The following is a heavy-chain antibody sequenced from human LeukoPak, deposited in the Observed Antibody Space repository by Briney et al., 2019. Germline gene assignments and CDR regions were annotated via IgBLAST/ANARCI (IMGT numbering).Heavy chain of an antibody. CDR3: ARDSRSGYSGYDYVY. CDR2: ISGSGGST. D-gene: IGHD5-12*01. V-gene: IGHV3-23*01. J-gene: IGHJ4*02. Sequence: PGGSLRLSCAASGFTFSSYGMSWVRQAPGKGLEWVSAISGSGGSTYYADSVKGRFTISRDNSKNSLYLQMNSLRAEDTAVYYCARDSRSGYSGYDYVYWGQGTLVTVSS. CDR1: GFTFSSYG.